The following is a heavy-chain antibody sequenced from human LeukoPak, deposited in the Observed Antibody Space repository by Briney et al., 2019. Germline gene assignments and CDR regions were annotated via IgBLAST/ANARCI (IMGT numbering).Heavy chain of an antibody. J-gene: IGHJ4*02. CDR2: ISDNGGGT. D-gene: IGHD3-22*01. Sequence: SGGSLRLSCAASGFTFSDYAMSWVSQAPGKGLEWVSTISDNGGGTYYADSVKGRFTISRDNSKNTLFLQMNSLRAEDSAVYYCATDREGDPSAYYLVGGQGTLITVSS. V-gene: IGHV3-23*01. CDR3: ATDREGDPSAYYLV. CDR1: GFTFSDYA.